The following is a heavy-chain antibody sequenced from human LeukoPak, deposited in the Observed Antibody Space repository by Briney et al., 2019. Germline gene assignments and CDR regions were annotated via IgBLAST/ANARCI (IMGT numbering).Heavy chain of an antibody. CDR1: GGSISSSSYY. D-gene: IGHD3-22*01. CDR3: ARGHSSGLNWFDP. V-gene: IGHV4-61*02. CDR2: IYTSGST. Sequence: PSETLSLTCTVSGGSISSSSYYWSWIRQPAGKGLEWIGRIYTSGSTNYNPSLKSRVTMSVDTSKNQFSLKLSSVTAADTAVYYCARGHSSGLNWFDPWGQGTLVTVSS. J-gene: IGHJ5*02.